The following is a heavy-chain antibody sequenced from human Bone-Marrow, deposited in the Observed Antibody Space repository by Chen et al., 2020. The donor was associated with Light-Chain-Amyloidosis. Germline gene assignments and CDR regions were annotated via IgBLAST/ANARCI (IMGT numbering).Heavy chain of an antibody. J-gene: IGHJ4*02. V-gene: IGHV5-51*01. CDR1: GYTFTNYW. CDR2: IYPDDSEA. D-gene: IGHD5-12*01. CDR3: ARRRDGYNFDY. Sequence: EVQLEQSGPEVKKPGEYLKLSCKGSGYTFTNYWIGWVRQMPGKGLEWMGVIYPDDSEARYSPSFEGQVTISADKSITTAYLQWRSLKASDTAMYYCARRRDGYNFDYWGQGTLVTVSS.